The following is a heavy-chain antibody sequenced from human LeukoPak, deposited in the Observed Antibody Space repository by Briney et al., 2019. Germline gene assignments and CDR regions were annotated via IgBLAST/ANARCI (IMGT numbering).Heavy chain of an antibody. CDR1: GYTLTNHG. V-gene: IGHV1-18*01. D-gene: IGHD3-10*01. Sequence: ASVKVSCKASGYTLTNHGINWVRQAPGQGLEWMGWNSAYNGDTKYAQKFQDRVTMTTDTSTSTAYMEVRSLRSDDTALYYCARSYLGSGGYYYYYGMDVWGQGTTVTVSS. CDR3: ARSYLGSGGYYYYYGMDV. J-gene: IGHJ6*02. CDR2: NSAYNGDT.